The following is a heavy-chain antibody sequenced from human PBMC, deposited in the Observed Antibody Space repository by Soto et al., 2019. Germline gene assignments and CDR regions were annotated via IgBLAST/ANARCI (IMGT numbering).Heavy chain of an antibody. D-gene: IGHD5-12*01. CDR2: ISAYNGNT. CDR1: GYTFTSYG. CDR3: ARVLPWTNIVATTMDV. V-gene: IGHV1-18*01. Sequence: ASVKVSCKASGYTFTSYGISWVRQAPGQGLEWMGWISAYNGNTNYAQKLQGRVTMTTDTSTSTAYMELRSLRSDDTAVYHCARVLPWTNIVATTMDVWGKGTTVTVSS. J-gene: IGHJ6*03.